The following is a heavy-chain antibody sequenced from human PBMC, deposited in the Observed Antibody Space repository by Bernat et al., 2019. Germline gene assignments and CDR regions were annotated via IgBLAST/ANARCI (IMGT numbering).Heavy chain of an antibody. CDR1: GFTFDDYA. D-gene: IGHD3-3*01. Sequence: EVQLVESGGGLVQPGRSLRLSCAASGFTFDDYAMHWVRQAPGKGLEWVSGISWNSGSKGYAEFGKGRFNKSKNKAKNSLELQMKSLRAEEKALYYCAKALYYDFWSGYPFDYWGQGTLVTVSS. CDR3: AKALYYDFWSGYPFDY. CDR2: ISWNSGSK. J-gene: IGHJ4*02. V-gene: IGHV3-9*01.